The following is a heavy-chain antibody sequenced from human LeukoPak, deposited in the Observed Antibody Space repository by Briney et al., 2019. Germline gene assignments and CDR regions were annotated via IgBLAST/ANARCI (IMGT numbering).Heavy chain of an antibody. V-gene: IGHV4-34*01. CDR2: VNHSGST. CDR3: ARARQQQLGYFDY. CDR1: GGSFSGYY. J-gene: IGHJ4*02. Sequence: SDTLSLTCAVYGGSFSGYYWSWIRQPPGKGLEWIGEVNHSGSTNYNQSLKSRVTISVDTSKNQFSLKLSSVTAADTAVYYCARARQQQLGYFDYWGQGTLVTVSS. D-gene: IGHD6-13*01.